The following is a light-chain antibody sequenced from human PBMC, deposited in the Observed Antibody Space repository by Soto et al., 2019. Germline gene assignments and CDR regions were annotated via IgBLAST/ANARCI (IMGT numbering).Light chain of an antibody. Sequence: EIVLTQSPGTLSLSPGERATLSCRASQSVSNNYLAWYPQKPGRAPRLLIYGASNRATGTPDRCSGSGSGTDFPLTISRLAPEDSAVYYCQQYGSSGTFGQGTKVDI. J-gene: IGKJ1*01. CDR1: QSVSNNY. CDR3: QQYGSSGT. CDR2: GAS. V-gene: IGKV3-20*01.